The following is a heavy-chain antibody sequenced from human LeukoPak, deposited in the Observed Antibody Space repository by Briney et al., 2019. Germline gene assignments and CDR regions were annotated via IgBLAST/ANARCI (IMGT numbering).Heavy chain of an antibody. J-gene: IGHJ6*02. Sequence: GASVKVSCKASGGTFSSYAISWVRQAPGQGLEWMGGIIPIFGTANYAQKFQGRVTITADESTSTAYMELSSLRSEDTAVYYCASVHSYYDSSLTRAYYYGMDVWGQGTTVTVSS. CDR3: ASVHSYYDSSLTRAYYYGMDV. CDR2: IIPIFGTA. CDR1: GGTFSSYA. D-gene: IGHD3-22*01. V-gene: IGHV1-69*13.